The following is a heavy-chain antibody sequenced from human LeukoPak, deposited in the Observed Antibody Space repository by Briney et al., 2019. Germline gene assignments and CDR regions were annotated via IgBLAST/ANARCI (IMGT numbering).Heavy chain of an antibody. CDR1: GFTFDDYA. V-gene: IGHV3-9*01. CDR3: AKDGGGYYYDSSGSNFDY. D-gene: IGHD3-22*01. CDR2: ISWSSGSI. J-gene: IGHJ4*02. Sequence: GGSLRLSCAASGFTFDDYAMHWVRQAPGKGLEWVSGISWSSGSIGYADSVKGRFTISRDNAKNSLYLQMNSLRAEDTALYYCAKDGGGYYYDSSGSNFDYWGQGTLVTVSS.